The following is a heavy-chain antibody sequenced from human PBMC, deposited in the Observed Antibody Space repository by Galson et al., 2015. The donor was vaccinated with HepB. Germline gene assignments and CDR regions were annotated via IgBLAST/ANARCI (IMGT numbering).Heavy chain of an antibody. CDR2: IYYSGST. CDR1: GGSISSSSYY. V-gene: IGHV4-39*01. D-gene: IGHD4-17*01. J-gene: IGHJ4*02. CDR3: AIYTVTTVLFDY. Sequence: TLSLTCTVSGGSISSSSYYWGWIRQPPGKGLEWIGSIYYSGSTYYNPSLKSRVTISVDTSKDQFSLKLRSVTAADTSVYYCAIYTVTTVLFDYWGQGTLVTVSS.